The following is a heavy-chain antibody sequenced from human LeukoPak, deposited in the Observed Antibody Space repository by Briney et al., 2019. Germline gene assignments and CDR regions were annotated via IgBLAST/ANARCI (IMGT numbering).Heavy chain of an antibody. D-gene: IGHD3-10*01. Sequence: SGTLSLTCTVSGGSISSDNYYWSWIRQSPGNGLEWIGYIHNSGSTTYNPSLKSRITISVDTSKNQFPLKLNSVTAADTAVYYCAREGGSGSRAKFDPWGQGTLVTVSS. V-gene: IGHV4-30-4*01. CDR3: AREGGSGSRAKFDP. CDR2: IHNSGST. J-gene: IGHJ5*02. CDR1: GGSISSDNYY.